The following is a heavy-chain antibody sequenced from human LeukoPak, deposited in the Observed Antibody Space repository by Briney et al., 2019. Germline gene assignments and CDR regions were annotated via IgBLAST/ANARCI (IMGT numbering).Heavy chain of an antibody. J-gene: IGHJ4*02. D-gene: IGHD3-10*01. Sequence: GGSLRLSCAASGFTFSSYAMSWVRQAPGKGLEWVAFIRYDGSNKYYADSVKGRFTISRDNSKNTLYLQMNSLRAEDTAVYYCAKDWAMVRGLFDYWGQGTLVTVSS. CDR1: GFTFSSYA. CDR2: IRYDGSNK. CDR3: AKDWAMVRGLFDY. V-gene: IGHV3-30*02.